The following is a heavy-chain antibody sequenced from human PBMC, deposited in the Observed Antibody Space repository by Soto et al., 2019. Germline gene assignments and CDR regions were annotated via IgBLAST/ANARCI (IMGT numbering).Heavy chain of an antibody. J-gene: IGHJ6*02. CDR2: IYYSGTT. V-gene: IGHV4-39*07. D-gene: IGHD3-22*01. CDR1: GASISSPSYY. CDR3: ARELYYYDSSGYYTPVGMDV. Sequence: SETLSLTCTVSGASISSPSYYWGWIRLSPGKGLEWIGYIYYSGTTNYNPSLKSRVSISVDTSKNQFSLKLSSVTAADTAVYYCARELYYYDSSGYYTPVGMDVWGQGTTVTVSS.